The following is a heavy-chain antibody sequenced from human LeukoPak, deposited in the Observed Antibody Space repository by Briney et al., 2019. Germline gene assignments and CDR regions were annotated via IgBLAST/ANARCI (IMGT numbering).Heavy chain of an antibody. D-gene: IGHD4-17*01. CDR3: ARLSTVTTSFDY. Sequence: SQTLSLTCTVSGDSISSGDYYWSWIRQPAGKGLEWIGRIYTSGTTHYNPSLKSRVTMSVDTSKNQFSLKLSSVTAADTAVYYCARLSTVTTSFDYWGQGTLVTVSS. V-gene: IGHV4-61*02. CDR2: IYTSGTT. CDR1: GDSISSGDYY. J-gene: IGHJ4*02.